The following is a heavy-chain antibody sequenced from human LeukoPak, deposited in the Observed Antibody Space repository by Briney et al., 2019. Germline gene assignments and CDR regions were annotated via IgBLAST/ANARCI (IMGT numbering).Heavy chain of an antibody. V-gene: IGHV4-34*01. CDR1: GGSFTGYH. D-gene: IGHD5-12*01. CDR3: ARDPTTVATLPYYFDF. Sequence: SETLSLTCAVYGGSFTGYHWNWIRQSPQRGLEWIGEINHRGHPHSNPSLESRLTISVDTSKNQFSLTLRSVTAADTAVYYCARDPTTVATLPYYFDFWGQGTPVTVSS. J-gene: IGHJ4*02. CDR2: INHRGHP.